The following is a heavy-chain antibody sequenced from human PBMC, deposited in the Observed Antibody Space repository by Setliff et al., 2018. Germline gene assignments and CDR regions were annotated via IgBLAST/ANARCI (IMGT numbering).Heavy chain of an antibody. CDR3: AREGRRYYDSSGYYYDPYYYYYMDV. J-gene: IGHJ6*03. Sequence: EASVKVSCKASGYTFTNYGISWVRQAPGQGLEWMGWISAYNDNTNYAQKVRGRVTMTTDTSTSTAYMELRSLTSDDTAVYYCAREGRRYYDSSGYYYDPYYYYYMDVWGKGTTVTVSS. V-gene: IGHV1-18*01. CDR1: GYTFTNYG. CDR2: ISAYNDNT. D-gene: IGHD3-22*01.